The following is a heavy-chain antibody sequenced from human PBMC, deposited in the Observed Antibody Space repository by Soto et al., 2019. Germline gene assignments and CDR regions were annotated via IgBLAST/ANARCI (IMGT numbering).Heavy chain of an antibody. D-gene: IGHD6-19*01. CDR2: INHSGST. CDR1: GGSFSGYY. Sequence: SETLSLTCAVYGGSFSGYYWSWIRQPPGKGLEWIGEINHSGSTNYNPSLKSRVTISVDTSKNQFSLKLSSVTAADTAVYYCARGPELAVAGTWDDYWGQGTLVTVSS. V-gene: IGHV4-34*01. CDR3: ARGPELAVAGTWDDY. J-gene: IGHJ4*02.